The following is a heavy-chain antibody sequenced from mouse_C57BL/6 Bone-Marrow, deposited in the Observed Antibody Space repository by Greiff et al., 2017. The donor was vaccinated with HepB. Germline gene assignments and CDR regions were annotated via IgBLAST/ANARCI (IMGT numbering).Heavy chain of an antibody. J-gene: IGHJ3*01. Sequence: VQLQQSGPELVKPGASVKISCKASGYAFSSSWMNWVKQRPGKGLEWIGRIYPGDGDTNYNGKFKGKATLTADKSSSTAYMQLSSLTSEDSAVYFCARSSWGTWFAYWGQGTLVTVSA. CDR3: ARSSWGTWFAY. CDR2: IYPGDGDT. CDR1: GYAFSSSW. D-gene: IGHD1-1*01. V-gene: IGHV1-82*01.